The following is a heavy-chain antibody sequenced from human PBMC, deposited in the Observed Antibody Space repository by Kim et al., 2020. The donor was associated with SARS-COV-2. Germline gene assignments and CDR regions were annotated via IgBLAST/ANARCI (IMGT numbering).Heavy chain of an antibody. Sequence: FQGRVTMTEDTSTDTAYMELSSLRSEDTAVYYCATVRYYYGSGSFNAFDIWGQGTMVTVSS. CDR3: ATVRYYYGSGSFNAFDI. J-gene: IGHJ3*02. V-gene: IGHV1-24*01. D-gene: IGHD3-10*01.